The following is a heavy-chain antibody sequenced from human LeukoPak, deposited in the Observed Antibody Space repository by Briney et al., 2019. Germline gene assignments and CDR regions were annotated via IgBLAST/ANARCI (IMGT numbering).Heavy chain of an antibody. CDR2: ISYDGSNK. CDR3: ARASGSYYSDLDY. V-gene: IGHV3-30-3*01. CDR1: GFTFSSYA. D-gene: IGHD3-10*01. J-gene: IGHJ4*02. Sequence: GGSLRLSCAASGFTFSSYAMHWVRQAPGKGLEWVAVISYDGSNKYYADSVKGRFTISRDNSKNTLYLQMNSLRAEDTAVYYCARASGSYYSDLDYWGQGTLVTVSS.